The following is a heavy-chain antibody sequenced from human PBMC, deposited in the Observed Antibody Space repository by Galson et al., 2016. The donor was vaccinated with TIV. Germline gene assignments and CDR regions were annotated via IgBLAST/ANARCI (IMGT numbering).Heavy chain of an antibody. D-gene: IGHD2-8*02. CDR1: GFTFGSYP. CDR2: ISYDGSEK. CDR3: AKEVWWRFEV. Sequence: SLRLSCAASGFTFGSYPMHWVRQAPGKGLEWVAFISYDGSEKYYADSVKGRFSVSRDNTKNSMSLQMNSLRADDTALYYCAKEVWWRFEVWGQGTLVTVSS. J-gene: IGHJ5*02. V-gene: IGHV3-30-3*01.